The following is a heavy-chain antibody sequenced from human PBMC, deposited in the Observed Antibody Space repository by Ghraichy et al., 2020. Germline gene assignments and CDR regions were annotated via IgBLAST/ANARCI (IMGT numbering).Heavy chain of an antibody. D-gene: IGHD3-9*01. Sequence: ASVKVSCKASGYTFTSYDINWVRQATGQGLEWMGWMNPNSGNTGYAQKFQGRVTMTRNTSISTAYMELSSLRSEDTAVYYCARGVRYFDWLRWPWNENWFDPWGQGTLVTVSS. CDR3: ARGVRYFDWLRWPWNENWFDP. J-gene: IGHJ5*02. CDR2: MNPNSGNT. CDR1: GYTFTSYD. V-gene: IGHV1-8*01.